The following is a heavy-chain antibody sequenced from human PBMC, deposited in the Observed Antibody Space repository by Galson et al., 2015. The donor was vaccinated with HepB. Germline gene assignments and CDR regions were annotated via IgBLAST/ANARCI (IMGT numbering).Heavy chain of an antibody. D-gene: IGHD2-21*01. CDR3: ARRRGTAWIADC. Sequence: SLRLSCAASGFTFSSYAMSWVRQAPGKGLEWVSVISGRGESTFYADSVKGRFTISRDNSKNTLYLQMNSLRVEDTALYYCARRRGTAWIADCWGQGTLVAVSS. J-gene: IGHJ4*02. CDR2: ISGRGEST. V-gene: IGHV3-23*01. CDR1: GFTFSSYA.